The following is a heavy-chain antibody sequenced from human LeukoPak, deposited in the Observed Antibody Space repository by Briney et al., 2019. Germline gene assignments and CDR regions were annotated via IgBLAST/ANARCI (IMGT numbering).Heavy chain of an antibody. CDR2: ISSSSSTI. V-gene: IGHV3-48*01. D-gene: IGHD3-10*01. CDR3: ARDSPGGSAFDI. J-gene: IGHJ3*02. CDR1: GFTFSSYS. Sequence: PGGSLRLSCAASGFTFSSYSMNWVRQAPGKGLEWVSYISSSSSTIYYADSVKGRFTISRDHAKNSLYLKMNSLRAEDTAVYYCARDSPGGSAFDIWGQGTMVTVSS.